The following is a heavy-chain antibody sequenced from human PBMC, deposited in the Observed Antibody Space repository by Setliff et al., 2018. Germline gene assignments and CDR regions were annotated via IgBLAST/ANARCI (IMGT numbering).Heavy chain of an antibody. CDR1: GGSVSSSSYY. V-gene: IGHV4-61*01. Sequence: SETLSLTCTVSGGSVSSSSYYWGWIRQSPGKGLEWIGYIYYSGNTNYNPSLKSRVTISVDTSKNQFSLKLSSVTAADTAVYYCARGPPGYYMNVWGQGTTVTVSS. CDR2: IYYSGNT. CDR3: ARGPPGYYMNV. J-gene: IGHJ6*03.